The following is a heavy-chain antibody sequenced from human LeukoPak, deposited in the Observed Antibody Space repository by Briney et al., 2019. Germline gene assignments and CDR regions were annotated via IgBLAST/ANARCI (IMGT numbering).Heavy chain of an antibody. Sequence: ASVKVSCKASGYTLTGYYMHWVRQAPGQGLEWLGWINPNSGGTNFAQKFQGRVTMTRDTSVSTAYMELSKLRSDDTAVYYCARDWDGMDVWGQGTTVTVSS. D-gene: IGHD3-16*01. CDR2: INPNSGGT. J-gene: IGHJ6*02. CDR3: ARDWDGMDV. CDR1: GYTLTGYY. V-gene: IGHV1-2*02.